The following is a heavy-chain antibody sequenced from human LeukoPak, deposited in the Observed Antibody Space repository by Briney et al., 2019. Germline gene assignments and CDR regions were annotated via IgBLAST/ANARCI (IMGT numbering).Heavy chain of an antibody. Sequence: GGSLRLSCAASGFTISSYWMSWVRQAPGKGLEWVANIRQDGSEKYYVDSLKGRFTISRDNAKNSLYLQMNSLRAEDTAVYYCARGNYGSVDAFDIWGQGTMVTVSS. CDR3: ARGNYGSVDAFDI. D-gene: IGHD3-10*01. CDR1: GFTISSYW. V-gene: IGHV3-7*05. CDR2: IRQDGSEK. J-gene: IGHJ3*02.